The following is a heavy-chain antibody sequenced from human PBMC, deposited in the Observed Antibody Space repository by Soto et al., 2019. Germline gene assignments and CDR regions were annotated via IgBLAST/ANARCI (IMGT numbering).Heavy chain of an antibody. CDR1: GFTFDGYA. CDR3: AKDSGYSSGWYFRDYGMDV. V-gene: IGHV3-9*01. D-gene: IGHD6-19*01. J-gene: IGHJ6*02. Sequence: PGGSLRLSCAASGFTFDGYAMHWVGQAPGKGLEWVSGISWNSGSIGYADSEKGRFTISRDNAKNSLYLQMNSLRAEDTALYYCAKDSGYSSGWYFRDYGMDVWGQGTTVTVSS. CDR2: ISWNSGSI.